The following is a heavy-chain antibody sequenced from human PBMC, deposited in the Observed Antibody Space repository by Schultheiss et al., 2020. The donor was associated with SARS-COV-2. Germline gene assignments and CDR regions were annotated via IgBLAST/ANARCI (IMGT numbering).Heavy chain of an antibody. V-gene: IGHV6-1*01. Sequence: SQTLSLTCAISGDSVSSYSDAWNWIRQSPSRGLEWLGRTYYRSKWYNEYAVSVKSRITINPDTSKNQFSLQLSSVTAADTAVYYCARDKGMRERIENYGMDVWGQGTTVTVSS. CDR1: GDSVSSYSDA. CDR3: ARDKGMRERIENYGMDV. J-gene: IGHJ6*02. CDR2: TYYRSKWYN. D-gene: IGHD1-26*01.